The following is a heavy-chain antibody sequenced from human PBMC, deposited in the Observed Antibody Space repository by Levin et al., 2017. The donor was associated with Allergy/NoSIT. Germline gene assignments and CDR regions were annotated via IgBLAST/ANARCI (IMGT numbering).Heavy chain of an antibody. J-gene: IGHJ4*02. CDR3: ATDDSGYDSWGGPFDY. CDR2: ISDSASST. CDR1: GFTFSSYA. D-gene: IGHD5-12*01. V-gene: IGHV3-23*01. Sequence: PGGSLRLSCAASGFTFSSYAMSWVRQAPGKGLEWVSAISDSASSTYYADSVKGRFTISRDNSKNTLYLHMNSLRAEDTAVYYCATDDSGYDSWGGPFDYWGQGTLVTVSS.